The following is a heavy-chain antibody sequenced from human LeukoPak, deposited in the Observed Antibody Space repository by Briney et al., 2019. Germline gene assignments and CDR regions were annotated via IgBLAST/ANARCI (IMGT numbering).Heavy chain of an antibody. CDR2: INHSGST. CDR3: ARGGSIFGVVIKFDY. CDR1: GGSFSGYY. D-gene: IGHD3-3*01. J-gene: IGHJ4*02. Sequence: SETLSLTCAVYGGSFSGYYWSWIRQPPGQGLEWIGEINHSGSTNYNPSLKSRVTISVDTSKNQFSLKLSSVTAADTAVYYCARGGSIFGVVIKFDYWGQGTLVTVSS. V-gene: IGHV4-34*01.